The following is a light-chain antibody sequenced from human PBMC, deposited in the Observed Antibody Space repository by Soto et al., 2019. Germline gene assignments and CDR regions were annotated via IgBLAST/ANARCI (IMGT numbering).Light chain of an antibody. CDR1: QSVTSNN. CDR3: QQYGSSPPYT. CDR2: GAS. V-gene: IGKV3-20*01. J-gene: IGKJ2*01. Sequence: ETVLAQSPGTLSLSPGERATLSCRASQSVTSNNLAWYQQKPGQAPRLLIYGASSRATGIPDRSSGSGSGTDFTLTISRLEPEDFAVYYCQQYGSSPPYTFGQGTKLEIK.